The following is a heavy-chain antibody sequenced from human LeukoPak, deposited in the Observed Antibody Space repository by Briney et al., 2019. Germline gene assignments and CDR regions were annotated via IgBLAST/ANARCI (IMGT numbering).Heavy chain of an antibody. CDR2: IYYSGST. CDR1: GGSISSYY. CDR3: ARDPGSGWYYFDY. V-gene: IGHV4-59*01. J-gene: IGHJ4*02. D-gene: IGHD6-19*01. Sequence: SETLSRTCTVSGGSISSYYWSWIRQPPGKGLEWIGYIYYSGSTNYNPSLKSRVTISVDTSKNQFSLKLSSVTAADTAVYYCARDPGSGWYYFDYWGQGTLVTVSS.